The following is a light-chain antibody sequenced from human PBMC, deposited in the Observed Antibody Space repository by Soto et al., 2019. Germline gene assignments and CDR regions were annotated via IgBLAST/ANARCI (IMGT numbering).Light chain of an antibody. CDR2: RIS. Sequence: EIGLTQSPDLLSVSPGERASLSCRASQTVGASLAWYQQKPGQAPRLLFYRISTRATGIPARFSGSGSGTEFTLTINSLQSEDFAVYYCQQHYQWPITFGQGTRLEIK. J-gene: IGKJ5*01. V-gene: IGKV3D-15*01. CDR3: QQHYQWPIT. CDR1: QTVGAS.